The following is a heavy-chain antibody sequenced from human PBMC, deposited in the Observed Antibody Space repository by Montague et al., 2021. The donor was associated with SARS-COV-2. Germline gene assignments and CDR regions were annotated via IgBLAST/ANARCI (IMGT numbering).Heavy chain of an antibody. V-gene: IGHV3-74*01. CDR3: ARDTDSGSYWDAFDI. D-gene: IGHD1-26*01. Sequence: SLRLSCAASGFTFSSYWMHLFRQAPGKGLVWVSRISSDGSGTTYSDSVKGRFTISRDNAKNTLYLQMNSLRAEGTAVYYCARDTDSGSYWDAFDIWGHGTMVTVSS. CDR2: ISSDGSGT. J-gene: IGHJ3*02. CDR1: GFTFSSYW.